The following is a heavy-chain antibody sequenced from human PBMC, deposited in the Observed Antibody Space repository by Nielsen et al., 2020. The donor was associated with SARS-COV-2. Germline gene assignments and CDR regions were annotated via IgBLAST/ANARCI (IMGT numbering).Heavy chain of an antibody. D-gene: IGHD2-2*02. V-gene: IGHV4-4*02. CDR3: ARGDLVVVPSPLLGLGPIFYYFCLDV. Sequence: SETLSLTCAVSGDSVSSHDWWTWVRQSPGKGLEWIGEVSHSGSTNYNPSLKSRVTLSMDKSKNQFSLRLTSVSAADTAVYFRARGDLVVVPSPLLGLGPIFYYFCLDVWGKGTTVIVSS. J-gene: IGHJ6*03. CDR1: GDSVSSHDW. CDR2: VSHSGST.